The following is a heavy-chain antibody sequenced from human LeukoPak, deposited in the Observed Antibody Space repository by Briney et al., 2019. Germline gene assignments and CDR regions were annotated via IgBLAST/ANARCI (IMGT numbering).Heavy chain of an antibody. Sequence: SETLSLTCAVYGGSFSGYYWSWIRQPPGKGLEWIGEINHSGSTNYNPSLKSRVTISVDTSKNQFSLKLSSVTAADTAVYYCARWNRRYHYDSSGYYEWFDPWGQGTLVTVSS. V-gene: IGHV4-34*01. J-gene: IGHJ5*02. D-gene: IGHD3-22*01. CDR3: ARWNRRYHYDSSGYYEWFDP. CDR1: GGSFSGYY. CDR2: INHSGST.